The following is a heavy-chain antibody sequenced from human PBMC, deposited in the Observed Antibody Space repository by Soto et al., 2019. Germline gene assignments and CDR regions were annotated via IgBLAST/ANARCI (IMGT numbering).Heavy chain of an antibody. CDR2: IYHSGST. V-gene: IGHV4-30-2*01. J-gene: IGHJ5*02. D-gene: IGHD5-18*01. CDR1: GGSISSGGYS. CDR3: GRWGMDAARFYR. Sequence: QLQLQESGSGLVKPSQTLSLTCAVSGGSISSGGYSWSWIRQPPGKGLEWIGYIYHSGSTYYNPSLERRRSVSVCWSTNPFSLKLFSVTAADTAVEYYGRWGMDAARFYRWGQGTRGTV.